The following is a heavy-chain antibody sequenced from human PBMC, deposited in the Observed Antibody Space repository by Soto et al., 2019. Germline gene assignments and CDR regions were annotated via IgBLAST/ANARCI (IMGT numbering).Heavy chain of an antibody. CDR1: GGTFSSYA. V-gene: IGHV1-69*13. Sequence: SVKVSCNASGGTFSSYAISWVRQAPGQGLEWMGGIIPIFGTANYAQKFQGRVTITADESTSTAYMELSSLRSEDTAVYYCATPGRDIVVVPAATKHYYYYYGMEVWGQGTTVTVLL. CDR2: IIPIFGTA. D-gene: IGHD2-2*01. CDR3: ATPGRDIVVVPAATKHYYYYYGMEV. J-gene: IGHJ6*02.